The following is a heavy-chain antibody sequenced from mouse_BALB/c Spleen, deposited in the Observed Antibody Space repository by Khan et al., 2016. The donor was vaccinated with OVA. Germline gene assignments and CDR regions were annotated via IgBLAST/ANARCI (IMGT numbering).Heavy chain of an antibody. CDR2: ISGGGGYT. J-gene: IGHJ3*01. V-gene: IGHV5-4*02. CDR1: GFTFSDYY. CDR3: ARVFYGDPFAF. Sequence: EVELVESGGDLVKPGGSLKLSCAASGFTFSDYYMYWVRQTPEKRLEWVATISGGGGYTYYLDSVKGRFTISRDDAKNTLYLQMNSLKSEDTAMYYCARVFYGDPFAFWGQGTLVTVSA. D-gene: IGHD2-13*01.